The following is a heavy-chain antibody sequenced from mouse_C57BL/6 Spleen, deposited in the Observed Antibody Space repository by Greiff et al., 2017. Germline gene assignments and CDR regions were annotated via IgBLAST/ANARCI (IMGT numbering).Heavy chain of an antibody. D-gene: IGHD1-1*01. CDR2: IRSKSNNYAT. J-gene: IGHJ4*01. Sequence: EVQVVESGGGLVQPKGSLKLSCAASGFSFNTYAMNWVRQAPGKGLEWVARIRSKSNNYATYYADSVKDRFTISRDDSESMLYLQMNNLKTEDTAMYYCVRHGTTVAMDYWGRGTSVTVSS. CDR1: GFSFNTYA. CDR3: VRHGTTVAMDY. V-gene: IGHV10-1*01.